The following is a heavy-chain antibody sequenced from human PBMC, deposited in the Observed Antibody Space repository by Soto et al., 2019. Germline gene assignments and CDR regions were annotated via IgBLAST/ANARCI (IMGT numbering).Heavy chain of an antibody. J-gene: IGHJ6*02. V-gene: IGHV1-18*01. CDR1: GYSFTSYG. CDR3: ARGGYCSSTSCYVDQYYYYGMDV. D-gene: IGHD2-2*03. Sequence: ASVKVSCRGSGYSFTSYGISWVRQAPGQGLEWMGWIRAYNGNTNYAQNLQGRVTMTTDTSTSTAYMELRSLRSDDTAVYYCARGGYCSSTSCYVDQYYYYGMDVWGQGTTVTVSS. CDR2: IRAYNGNT.